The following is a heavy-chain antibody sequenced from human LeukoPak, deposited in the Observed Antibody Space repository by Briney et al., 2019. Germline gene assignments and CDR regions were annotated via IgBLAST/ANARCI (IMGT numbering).Heavy chain of an antibody. J-gene: IGHJ3*02. D-gene: IGHD3-10*01. V-gene: IGHV3-21*01. CDR2: ISSSSSYI. Sequence: GGSLRLSCAASGFTFSSYSMNWVRQAPGKGLEWVSSISSSSSYIYYADSVKGRFTISRDNAKNSLYLQMNSLRAEDTAVYYCARDSYGSGSYRIFLLAFDIWGQGTMVTVSS. CDR1: GFTFSSYS. CDR3: ARDSYGSGSYRIFLLAFDI.